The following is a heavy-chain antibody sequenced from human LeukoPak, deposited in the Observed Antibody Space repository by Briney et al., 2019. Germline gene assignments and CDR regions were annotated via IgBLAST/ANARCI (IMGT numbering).Heavy chain of an antibody. Sequence: ASVTVSFTASGYTFTIYAMHWVRQAPGQRLEWMGWLNAGNGNTKYSQKFQGRVTITRDTSASTAYMELSSLRSEDTAVYYCARDTYSSGWENWFDPWGQGTLVTVSS. CDR3: ARDTYSSGWENWFDP. CDR1: GYTFTIYA. D-gene: IGHD6-19*01. J-gene: IGHJ5*02. CDR2: LNAGNGNT. V-gene: IGHV1-3*01.